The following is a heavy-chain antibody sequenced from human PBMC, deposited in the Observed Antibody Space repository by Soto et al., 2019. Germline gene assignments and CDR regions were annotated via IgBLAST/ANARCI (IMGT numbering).Heavy chain of an antibody. CDR2: IYYSGSI. CDR1: GGSINYYY. J-gene: IGHJ6*02. D-gene: IGHD5-18*01. CDR3: ARVGVYRDYYYYGMDV. Sequence: PSETLSLTCAVSGGSINYYYWSWLRQPPGRGLVWIGYIYYSGSIYYIPSLKSRVTISVDTSNNQFSLKLSSVTAADTAVYYCARVGVYRDYYYYGMDVWGQGTTVTVSS. V-gene: IGHV4-59*12.